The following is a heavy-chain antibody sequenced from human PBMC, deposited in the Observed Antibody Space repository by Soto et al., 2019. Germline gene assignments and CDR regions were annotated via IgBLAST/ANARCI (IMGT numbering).Heavy chain of an antibody. D-gene: IGHD5-12*01. Sequence: LSLTCTVSGGSISSGGYYWSWIRQHPGKGLEWIGYIYYSGSTYYNPSLKSRVTISVDTSKNQFSLKLSSVTAADTAVYYCARAIVATIEAGHTQDWFDPWGQGTLVTVSS. J-gene: IGHJ5*02. CDR1: GGSISSGGYY. CDR3: ARAIVATIEAGHTQDWFDP. V-gene: IGHV4-31*03. CDR2: IYYSGST.